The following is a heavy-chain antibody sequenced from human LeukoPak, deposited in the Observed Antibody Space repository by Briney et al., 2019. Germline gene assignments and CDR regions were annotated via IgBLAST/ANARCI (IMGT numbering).Heavy chain of an antibody. CDR1: GFTFSSYA. CDR3: AKDRSIGTYYTFDS. J-gene: IGHJ4*02. V-gene: IGHV3-23*01. D-gene: IGHD1-26*01. Sequence: PGGPLRLSCAASGFTFSSYAMSWVRQAPGKGLEWVSTVSGSGAIAYYTDSDKGRFTISRDNSKNTLYLQMSSLTAKDTAVYYCAKDRSIGTYYTFDSWGQGTLVTVSS. CDR2: VSGSGAIA.